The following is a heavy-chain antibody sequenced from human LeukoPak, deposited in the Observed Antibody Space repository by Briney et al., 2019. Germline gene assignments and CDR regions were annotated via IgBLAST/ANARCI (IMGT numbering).Heavy chain of an antibody. CDR1: GYTFTSYY. V-gene: IGHV1-46*01. Sequence: GASVKASCKASGYTFTSYYMHWVRQAPGQGLEWMGIINPSGGSTSYAQKFQGRVTMTRDTSTSTVYMELSSLRSEDTAVYYCARDHGYCTNGVCSDPYWGQGTLVTVSS. D-gene: IGHD2-8*01. CDR2: INPSGGST. J-gene: IGHJ4*02. CDR3: ARDHGYCTNGVCSDPY.